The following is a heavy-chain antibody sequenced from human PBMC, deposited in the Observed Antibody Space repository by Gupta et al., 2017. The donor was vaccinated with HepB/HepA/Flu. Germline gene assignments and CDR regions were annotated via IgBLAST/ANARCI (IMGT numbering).Heavy chain of an antibody. D-gene: IGHD5-24*01. CDR2: IIPILGIA. Sequence: QVQLVQSGAEVKKPGSSVKVSCKASGGTFSSYAISWVRQAPGQGLEWMGRIIPILGIANYAQKFQGRVTITADKSTSTAYMELSSLRSEDTAVYYCARARVVEMATSRAFDYWGQGTLVTVSS. J-gene: IGHJ4*02. CDR3: ARARVVEMATSRAFDY. V-gene: IGHV1-69*04. CDR1: GGTFSSYA.